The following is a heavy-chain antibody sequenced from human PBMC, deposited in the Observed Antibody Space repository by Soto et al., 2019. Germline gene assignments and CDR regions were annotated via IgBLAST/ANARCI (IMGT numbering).Heavy chain of an antibody. Sequence: GGSLRLSCAASGFTFSSYAMSWVRQAPGKGLEWVSAISGSGGSTYYADSVKGRFTISRDNSKNTLYLQMNSLRAEDTAVYYCAKGTAGVVAAPYPPSCYYYGMDVWGQGTTVTVSS. CDR3: AKGTAGVVAAPYPPSCYYYGMDV. V-gene: IGHV3-23*01. CDR1: GFTFSSYA. D-gene: IGHD2-15*01. CDR2: ISGSGGST. J-gene: IGHJ6*02.